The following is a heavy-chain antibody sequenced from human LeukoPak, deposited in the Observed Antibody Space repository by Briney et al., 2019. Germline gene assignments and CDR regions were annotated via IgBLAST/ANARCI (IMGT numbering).Heavy chain of an antibody. D-gene: IGHD3-10*01. V-gene: IGHV3-30*18. J-gene: IGHJ6*02. CDR3: AKNAGLWFGEPYGMDV. CDR1: GFTFSSYG. CDR2: ISYDGSNQ. Sequence: GGSLRLSCAASGFTFSSYGMHWVRQAPGKGLEWVTIISYDGSNQYCADSVKGRFTISRDNSQNTLYLQMKSLRTEDTAVYYCAKNAGLWFGEPYGMDVWGQGTTVIVSS.